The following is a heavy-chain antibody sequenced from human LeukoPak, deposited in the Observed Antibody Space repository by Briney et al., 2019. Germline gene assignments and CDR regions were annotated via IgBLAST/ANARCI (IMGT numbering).Heavy chain of an antibody. Sequence: GGSLRLSCVVSGFIFSRYGMHCVRQAPGKGLEYVSAISNSGGSTYYANSVKGRFTISRDNSKNTLYLQMGSLRGEDMAVYYCARGLITGAAGTYYYYGMDVWGQGTTVTVSS. V-gene: IGHV3-64*01. D-gene: IGHD6-13*01. CDR3: ARGLITGAAGTYYYYGMDV. CDR2: ISNSGGST. J-gene: IGHJ6*02. CDR1: GFIFSRYG.